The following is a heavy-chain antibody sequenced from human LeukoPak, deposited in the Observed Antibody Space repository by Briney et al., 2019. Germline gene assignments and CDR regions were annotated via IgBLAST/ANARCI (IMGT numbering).Heavy chain of an antibody. CDR1: GFTFSDYY. Sequence: GGSLRLSCAASGFTFSDYYMSWIRQAPGKGLEWVSYISSSGSTIYYADSVKGRFTISRDNAKNSLYLQMNSLRAEDTAVYYCARDSAPVLDWDAFDIWGQGTMVTVSS. D-gene: IGHD3-3*01. CDR3: ARDSAPVLDWDAFDI. CDR2: ISSSGSTI. J-gene: IGHJ3*02. V-gene: IGHV3-11*04.